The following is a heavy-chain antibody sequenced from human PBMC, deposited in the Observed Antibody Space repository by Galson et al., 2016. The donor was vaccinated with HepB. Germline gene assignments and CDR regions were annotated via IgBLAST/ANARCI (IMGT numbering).Heavy chain of an antibody. CDR1: GDSISSSSYY. V-gene: IGHV4-39*01. CDR2: IYYSGTT. D-gene: IGHD6-6*01. J-gene: IGHJ4*02. CDR3: ATHEAYSSSSPAIY. Sequence: SETLSLTCTVAGDSISSSSYYWDWIRQPPGKGLEWIGSIYYSGTTYYNSSLKSRVTISVDMSKNQFSLRLSSVTAADTAVYYCATHEAYSSSSPAIYWGQGTRVTVSS.